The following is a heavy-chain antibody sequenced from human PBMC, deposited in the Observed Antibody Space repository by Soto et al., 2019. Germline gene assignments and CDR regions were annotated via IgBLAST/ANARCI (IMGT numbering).Heavy chain of an antibody. CDR3: YSGGYYDSSGSYGMDV. CDR1: GGSISSGDYY. V-gene: IGHV4-30-4*01. D-gene: IGHD3-22*01. CDR2: IYYSGTT. Sequence: SETLSLTCTVSGGSISSGDYYWSWIRQPPGKGLEWIGYIYYSGTTYYNPSLKSRVTISVDTSKNQFSLKLSSVTAADTAVYYCYSGGYYDSSGSYGMDVWGQGTTVTVSS. J-gene: IGHJ6*02.